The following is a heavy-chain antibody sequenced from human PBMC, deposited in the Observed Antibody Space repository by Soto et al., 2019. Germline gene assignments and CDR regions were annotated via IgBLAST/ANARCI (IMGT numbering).Heavy chain of an antibody. J-gene: IGHJ6*02. CDR1: GGSITNSD. CDR3: ARENTYYYDAGMDV. V-gene: IGHV4-59*01. Sequence: SKTLSLTCTVSGGSITNSDWSWIRQPPGKGLGWIGFFSYSGITNYDPSLKSRVTISVATSKYQVSLKLSDVTAADTAVYYCARENTYYYDAGMDVWGEGTTVT. D-gene: IGHD3-16*01. CDR2: FSYSGIT.